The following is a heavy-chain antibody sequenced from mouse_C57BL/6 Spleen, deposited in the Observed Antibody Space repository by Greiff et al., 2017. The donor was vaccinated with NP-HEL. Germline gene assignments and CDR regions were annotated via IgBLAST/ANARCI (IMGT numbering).Heavy chain of an antibody. Sequence: EVKVVESGGGLVKPGGSLKLSCAASGFTFSSYAMSWVRQTPEKRLEWVATISDGGSYTYYPDNVKGRFTISRDNAKNNLYLQMSHLKSEDTAMYYCARGGYGSSSYAMDYWGQGTSVTVSS. D-gene: IGHD1-1*01. J-gene: IGHJ4*01. CDR1: GFTFSSYA. CDR3: ARGGYGSSSYAMDY. V-gene: IGHV5-4*03. CDR2: ISDGGSYT.